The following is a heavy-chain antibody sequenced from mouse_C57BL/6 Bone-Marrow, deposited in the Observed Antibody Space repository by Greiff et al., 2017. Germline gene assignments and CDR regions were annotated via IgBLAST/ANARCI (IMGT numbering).Heavy chain of an antibody. J-gene: IGHJ3*01. V-gene: IGHV1-69*01. CDR3: ARWGHGSCYPLAY. Sequence: QVQLQQPGAELVMPGASVKMSCKASGYTFTSYWMHWVKQRPGQGLEWIGGIYPSDGYTNYNQKFKGKSTLTVDKASSTAYMQLSSLTSEDSAVYYCARWGHGSCYPLAYWGQGTLVTVSA. D-gene: IGHD1-1*01. CDR2: IYPSDGYT. CDR1: GYTFTSYW.